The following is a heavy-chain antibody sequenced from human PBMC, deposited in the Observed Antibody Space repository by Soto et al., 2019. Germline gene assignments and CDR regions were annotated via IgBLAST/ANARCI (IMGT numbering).Heavy chain of an antibody. D-gene: IGHD3-3*01. CDR3: TTDLEIGTIFGVVISNYYYYGMDV. J-gene: IGHJ6*02. CDR1: EFTCSNAW. CDR2: IKSKTDGGTT. Sequence: GRPLRLCCASSEFTCSNAWMNWVSKAPGKGLEWVGRIKSKTDGGTTDYAAPVKGRFTISRDDSKNTLYLQMNSLKTEDTAVYYCTTDLEIGTIFGVVISNYYYYGMDVWGQGTTVTVSS. V-gene: IGHV3-15*07.